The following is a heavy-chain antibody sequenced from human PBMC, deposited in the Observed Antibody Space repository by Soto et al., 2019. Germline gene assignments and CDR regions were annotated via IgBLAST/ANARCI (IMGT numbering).Heavy chain of an antibody. J-gene: IGHJ4*02. D-gene: IGHD6-19*01. V-gene: IGHV3-53*01. CDR2: IHSGGTT. Sequence: EEQLVEFGGGLIQPGGSLRLSCAASGFTVRHNYMNWVRQAPGKGLEWVSVIHSGGTTNYADSVRGRFTISRDNSKNKVYLEMNSLRAEDTAVYYCARGVAGTESPFDFWGQGTLVTVSS. CDR3: ARGVAGTESPFDF. CDR1: GFTVRHNY.